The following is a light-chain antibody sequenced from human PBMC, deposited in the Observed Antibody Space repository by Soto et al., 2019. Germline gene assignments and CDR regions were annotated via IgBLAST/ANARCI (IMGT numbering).Light chain of an antibody. CDR3: SSYGSTSSRYV. Sequence: QSALTQPASVSGSPGQSITISCTRTSSDVGGYHYVSWYQHHPGKAPKLMIYEVSNRPSGVSNRFSGSKSGNTASLTISGLQAEDEADYFCSSYGSTSSRYVFGTGTKLTVL. J-gene: IGLJ1*01. CDR2: EVS. CDR1: SSDVGGYHY. V-gene: IGLV2-14*01.